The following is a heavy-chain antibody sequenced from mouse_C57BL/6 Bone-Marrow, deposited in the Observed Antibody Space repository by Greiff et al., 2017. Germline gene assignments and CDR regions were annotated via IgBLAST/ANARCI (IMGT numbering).Heavy chain of an antibody. Sequence: QVQLQQPGAELVKPGASVKLSCKASGYTFTSYWMHWVKQRPGQGLEWIGMIQPNSGSTNYNEKFKSKATLTVDKSSSKAYIQPSSLTSADSAVYYCARSPSITTVVAVYWYFDVWGTGTTVTVSS. CDR1: GYTFTSYW. D-gene: IGHD1-1*01. CDR2: IQPNSGST. CDR3: ARSPSITTVVAVYWYFDV. V-gene: IGHV1-64*01. J-gene: IGHJ1*03.